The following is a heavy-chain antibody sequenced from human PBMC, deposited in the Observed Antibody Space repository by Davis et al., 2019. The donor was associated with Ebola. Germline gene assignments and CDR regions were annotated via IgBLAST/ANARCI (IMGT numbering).Heavy chain of an antibody. D-gene: IGHD3-3*02. CDR3: AIAHFWSGYYNYYYGMDV. J-gene: IGHJ6*02. V-gene: IGHV4-61*01. CDR2: IYYSGST. CDR1: AGSVRSGSYY. Sequence: MPSETLSLTCTVSAGSVRSGSYYWSWIRQPPGKGLEWIGYIYYSGSTNYNPSPKSRVTISVDTSQNQFSLKLSSVTAADTAVYYCAIAHFWSGYYNYYYGMDVWGQGTTVTVSS.